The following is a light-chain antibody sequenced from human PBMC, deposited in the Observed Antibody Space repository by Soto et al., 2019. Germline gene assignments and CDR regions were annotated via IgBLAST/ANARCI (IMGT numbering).Light chain of an antibody. J-gene: IGKJ4*01. CDR3: KQRSNWLT. CDR1: QSVSSY. V-gene: IGKV3-11*01. CDR2: DAS. Sequence: EIVLTQSPATLSLSPGERATLSCRASQSVSSYLAWYQQKPGQAPRLLIYDASNRATGIPARFSGSGSGTDFPLTISSLEPEDFAVYYCKQRSNWLTFGGGTKVEIK.